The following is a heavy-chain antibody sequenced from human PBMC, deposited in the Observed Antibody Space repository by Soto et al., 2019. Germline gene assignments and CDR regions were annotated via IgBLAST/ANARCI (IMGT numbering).Heavy chain of an antibody. J-gene: IGHJ4*02. D-gene: IGHD2-2*01. Sequence: VASVKVSCKGFGYSFMKYGINWVRQAPGQGLEWVGWISPYSGYTHSAQKFHGRLTLTTDTAASTAYMELRILRSADTALYYCAREASVLIPAAQPSRFDSWGQGTLVTVSS. CDR1: GYSFMKYG. CDR3: AREASVLIPAAQPSRFDS. CDR2: ISPYSGYT. V-gene: IGHV1-18*01.